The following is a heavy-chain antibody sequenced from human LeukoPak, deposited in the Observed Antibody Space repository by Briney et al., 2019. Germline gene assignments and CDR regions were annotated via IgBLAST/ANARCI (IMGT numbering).Heavy chain of an antibody. J-gene: IGHJ5*02. CDR3: ARGGKYSSGLPGS. V-gene: IGHV3-23*01. Sequence: GGTLRLSCAASGFAFNSCAMTWVRQSPGKGLEWVSVISDSGDTMLYADSVKGRFTISRDDAKNTLYLQMNTLRAEDTAVYYCARGGKYSSGLPGSWGQGTLVTVSS. D-gene: IGHD5-18*01. CDR2: ISDSGDTM. CDR1: GFAFNSCA.